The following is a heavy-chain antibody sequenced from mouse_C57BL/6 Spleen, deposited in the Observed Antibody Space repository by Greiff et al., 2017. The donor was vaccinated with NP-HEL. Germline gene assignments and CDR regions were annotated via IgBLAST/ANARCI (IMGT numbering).Heavy chain of an antibody. CDR1: GYTFTSYW. J-gene: IGHJ2*01. Sequence: QVQLQQSGAELVRPGSSVKLSCKASGYTFTSYWMHWVKQRPIQGLEWIGNIDPSDSETHYNQKFKDKATLTVDKSSSTAYMQLSSLTSEDSAVYYCAREGYSPFDYWGQGTTLTVSS. V-gene: IGHV1-52*01. D-gene: IGHD2-3*01. CDR3: AREGYSPFDY. CDR2: IDPSDSET.